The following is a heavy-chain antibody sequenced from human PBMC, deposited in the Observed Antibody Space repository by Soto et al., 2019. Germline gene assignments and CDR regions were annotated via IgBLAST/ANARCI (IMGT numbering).Heavy chain of an antibody. Sequence: GGSLRLSCAASGFTFSSYWMSWVRQAPGKGLEWVANIKQDGSEKYYVDSVQGRFTISRDNAKNSLYLQMNSLRAEDTAVYYCAILNSGYYYGMDVWGQGTTVTVSS. J-gene: IGHJ6*02. CDR1: GFTFSSYW. CDR2: IKQDGSEK. V-gene: IGHV3-7*01. D-gene: IGHD1-26*01. CDR3: AILNSGYYYGMDV.